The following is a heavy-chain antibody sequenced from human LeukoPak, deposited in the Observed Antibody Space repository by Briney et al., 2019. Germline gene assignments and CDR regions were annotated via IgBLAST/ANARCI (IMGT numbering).Heavy chain of an antibody. V-gene: IGHV4-4*02. J-gene: IGHJ5*02. CDR2: IYHSGST. Sequence: SGTLSLTCAVSGGSISSSNWWSCVRQPPGKGLEWIGEIYHSGSTYYNPSLKSRVTISVDTSKNQFSLKLSSVTAADTAVYYCARLLVYDFWSGYPRGFDPWGQGTLVTVSS. D-gene: IGHD3-3*01. CDR3: ARLLVYDFWSGYPRGFDP. CDR1: GGSISSSNW.